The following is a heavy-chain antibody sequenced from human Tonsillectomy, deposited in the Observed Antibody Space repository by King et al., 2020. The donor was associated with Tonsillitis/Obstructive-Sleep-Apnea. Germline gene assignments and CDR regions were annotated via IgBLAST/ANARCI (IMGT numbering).Heavy chain of an antibody. Sequence: VQLVESGGGLVQPGGSLILSCAASGFTFSSYDMHWVRQATGKGLEWVSTIGTAGDTYYPGSVKGRFTISRENAKNSLYLQMNSLRAGDTAVYYCARGRWPYYMDVWGKGTTVTVSS. CDR2: IGTAGDT. CDR1: GFTFSSYD. D-gene: IGHD6-13*01. V-gene: IGHV3-13*04. CDR3: ARGRWPYYMDV. J-gene: IGHJ6*03.